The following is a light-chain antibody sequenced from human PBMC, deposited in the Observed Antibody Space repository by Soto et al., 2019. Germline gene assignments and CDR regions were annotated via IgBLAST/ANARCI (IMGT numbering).Light chain of an antibody. Sequence: QSVLTQPPSVSAAPGQRVSISCSGGSSNIEKNSVSWYQQLPATAPKLLIYDDHQRPSGIPDRFSASKSGTSATLDITGLQPADEADYYCATWDLTLSAGVLFGGGTKLTVL. CDR1: SSNIEKNS. CDR2: DDH. CDR3: ATWDLTLSAGVL. J-gene: IGLJ2*01. V-gene: IGLV1-51*01.